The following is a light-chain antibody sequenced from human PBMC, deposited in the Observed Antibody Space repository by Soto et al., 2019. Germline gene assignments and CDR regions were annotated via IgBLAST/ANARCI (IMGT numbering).Light chain of an antibody. CDR1: QTIGKY. CDR2: TAS. Sequence: DIQMTPSPSSLSASVGDRITITCRASQTIGKYLNWYQQIEGRAPQILINTASTLQVGVQSRFSGSGSGTDFTFIISTLQPEDFATYYGQQTYYSHPWSFGQGTKVEI. V-gene: IGKV1-39*01. CDR3: QQTYYSHPWS. J-gene: IGKJ1*01.